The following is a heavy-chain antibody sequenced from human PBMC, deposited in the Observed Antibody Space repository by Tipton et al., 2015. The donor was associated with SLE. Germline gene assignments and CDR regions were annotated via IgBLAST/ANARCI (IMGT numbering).Heavy chain of an antibody. CDR1: AYSISSGHY. Sequence: TLSLTCAVSAYSISSGHYWGWIRQPPGKGLEWIGSISHSGNTYYNPSLKNRVSMSVDTSKNQVFLRLGSVTAADTAVYYCARHDYDDNGYYMRYFDYWGQGTLVTVSS. CDR2: ISHSGNT. CDR3: ARHDYDDNGYYMRYFDY. V-gene: IGHV4-38-2*01. D-gene: IGHD3-22*01. J-gene: IGHJ4*03.